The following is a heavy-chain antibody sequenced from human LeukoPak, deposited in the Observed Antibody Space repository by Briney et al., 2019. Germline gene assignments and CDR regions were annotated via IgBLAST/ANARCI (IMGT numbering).Heavy chain of an antibody. D-gene: IGHD6-19*01. J-gene: IGHJ4*02. CDR2: VFYAGFT. CDR1: GDSIKSRSHY. Sequence: SETLSLTCAVSGDSIKSRSHYWDWLRQPAGKGLEWIGGVFYAGFTFYSPSFKSRVSISVDTSRSQFSLKMISMTASDTALYYCARLNRFDSVVGTGDYFDFWGQGALITVSS. V-gene: IGHV4-39*01. CDR3: ARLNRFDSVVGTGDYFDF.